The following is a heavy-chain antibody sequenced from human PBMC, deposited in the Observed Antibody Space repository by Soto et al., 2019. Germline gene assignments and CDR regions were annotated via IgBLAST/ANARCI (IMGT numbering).Heavy chain of an antibody. CDR3: ATRSSPSTFDY. V-gene: IGHV3-23*01. CDR1: GFTFSSYA. Sequence: EVQLFESGGGLVQPGESLRLSCAASGFTFSSYAMSWVRQDPGKGLEWVSVISGSDDSTYYADSVKGRCTISRDNSKNTRYLQMNSLRAEDTAVYYCATRSSPSTFDYWCQGTLVTVSS. CDR2: ISGSDDST. J-gene: IGHJ4*02. D-gene: IGHD6-6*01.